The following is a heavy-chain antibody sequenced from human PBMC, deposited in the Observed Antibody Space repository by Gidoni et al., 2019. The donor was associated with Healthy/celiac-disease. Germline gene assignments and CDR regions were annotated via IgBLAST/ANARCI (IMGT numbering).Heavy chain of an antibody. CDR2: IIPIFGTV. D-gene: IGHD3-10*01. Sequence: QVQLVQSGAEVKKPGSSVKVSCKASGGTFSSYAISWVRQAPGQGLEWMGGIIPIFGTVNYAQKFQGRVTITADESTSTAYMELSSLRSEDTAVYYCARGATMVRGVIPYYYYMDVWGKGTTVTVSS. CDR1: GGTFSSYA. CDR3: ARGATMVRGVIPYYYYMDV. V-gene: IGHV1-69*01. J-gene: IGHJ6*03.